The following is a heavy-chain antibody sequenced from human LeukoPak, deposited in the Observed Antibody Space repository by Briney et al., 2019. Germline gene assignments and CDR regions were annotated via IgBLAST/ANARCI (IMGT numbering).Heavy chain of an antibody. CDR1: GFTFSSYA. D-gene: IGHD6-19*01. V-gene: IGHV3-30-3*01. CDR3: ARDLRGEQWLADYYYYGMDV. J-gene: IGHJ6*02. CDR2: ISYDGSNK. Sequence: PGGSLRLSCAASGFTFSSYAMHWVRQAPGKGLEWVAVISYDGSNKYYADSVKGRFTISRDNAKNSLYLQMNSLRAEDTAVYYCARDLRGEQWLADYYYYGMDVWGQGTTVTVSS.